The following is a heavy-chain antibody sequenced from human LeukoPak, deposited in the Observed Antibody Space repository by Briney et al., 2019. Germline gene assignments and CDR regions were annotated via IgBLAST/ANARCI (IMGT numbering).Heavy chain of an antibody. J-gene: IGHJ4*02. CDR2: IKSKTDGGTT. Sequence: GGSLRLSCAASGFTFSNAWMSWVRQAPGKGLEWVGRIKSKTDGGTTDYAAPVKGRFTISRDDSKNTLYLQMNSLKTEDTAVYCCTTGIGSYYDSSGYLDHWGQGTLVTVSS. D-gene: IGHD3-22*01. V-gene: IGHV3-15*01. CDR1: GFTFSNAW. CDR3: TTGIGSYYDSSGYLDH.